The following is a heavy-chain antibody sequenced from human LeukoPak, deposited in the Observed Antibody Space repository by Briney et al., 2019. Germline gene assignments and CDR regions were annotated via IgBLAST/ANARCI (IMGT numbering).Heavy chain of an antibody. J-gene: IGHJ6*03. D-gene: IGHD4/OR15-4a*01. CDR1: GFIFSSYS. CDR2: ISSSSSFI. Sequence: GGSLRLSCAASGFIFSSYSMNWVRQAQGKGLEWVSYISSSSSFIYYADSAKGRFTISRDNAKNSLYLQMNSLRAEDTGVYYCAKFDYGPSYYSMDVWGKGTLVTVSS. V-gene: IGHV3-21*01. CDR3: AKFDYGPSYYSMDV.